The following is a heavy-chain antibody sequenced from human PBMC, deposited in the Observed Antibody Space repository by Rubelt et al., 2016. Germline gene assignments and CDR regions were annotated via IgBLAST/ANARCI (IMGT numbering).Heavy chain of an antibody. Sequence: QVQLVQSGAEVKKPGASVKVSCKASGYTFTSYYMHWVRQAPGQGLEWMGIINPRGGSPSYAQKFQGRVTMTRDTSTSTGYMELSSLRSEDTAVYYCARTKTVEMATIPLAYWGQGTLVTVSS. CDR2: INPRGGSP. CDR1: GYTFTSYY. D-gene: IGHD5-24*01. J-gene: IGHJ4*02. V-gene: IGHV1-46*01. CDR3: ARTKTVEMATIPLAY.